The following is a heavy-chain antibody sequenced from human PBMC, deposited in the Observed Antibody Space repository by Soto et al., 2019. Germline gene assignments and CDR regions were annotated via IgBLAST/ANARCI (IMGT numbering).Heavy chain of an antibody. D-gene: IGHD6-6*01. V-gene: IGHV1-69*13. J-gene: IGHJ6*02. CDR2: IIPIFGTA. CDR3: ASRYSSSPLYYYGMDV. Sequence: GASVKVSCKASGGTFSSYAISWVRQAPGQGLEWMGGIIPIFGTANYAQKFQGRVTITADESTSTAYMELSSLRSEGTAVYYCASRYSSSPLYYYGMDVWGQGTTVTVSS. CDR1: GGTFSSYA.